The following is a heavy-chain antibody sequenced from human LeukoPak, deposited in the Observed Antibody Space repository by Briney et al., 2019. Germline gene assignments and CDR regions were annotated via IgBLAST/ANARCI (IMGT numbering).Heavy chain of an antibody. D-gene: IGHD3-16*02. V-gene: IGHV1-24*01. CDR1: GYTLTELS. CDR3: ATRWIFGGVIGPFFDY. J-gene: IGHJ4*02. Sequence: GASVKVSCKVSGYTLTELSMHWVRQAPGKGLEWVGGFDPEDGETIYAQKFQGRVTMTEDTSTDTAYMELSSLRSEDTAVYYCATRWIFGGVIGPFFDYWGQGTLVTVSS. CDR2: FDPEDGET.